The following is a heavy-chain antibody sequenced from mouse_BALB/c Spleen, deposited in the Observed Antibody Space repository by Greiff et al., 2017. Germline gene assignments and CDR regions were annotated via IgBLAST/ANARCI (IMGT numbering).Heavy chain of an antibody. CDR2: IYPGDGDT. J-gene: IGHJ4*01. V-gene: IGHV1-87*01. Sequence: VQVVESGAELARPGASVKLSCKASGYTFTSYWMQWVKQRPGQGLEWIGAIYPGDGDTRYTQKFKGKATLTADKSSSTAYMQLSSLASEDSAVYYCAREGGYDYERAMDYWGQGTSVTVSS. D-gene: IGHD2-4*01. CDR1: GYTFTSYW. CDR3: AREGGYDYERAMDY.